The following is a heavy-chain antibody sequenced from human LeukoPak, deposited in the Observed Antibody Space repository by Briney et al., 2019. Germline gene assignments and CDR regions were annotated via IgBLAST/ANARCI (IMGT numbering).Heavy chain of an antibody. V-gene: IGHV4-59*01. D-gene: IGHD1-26*01. Sequence: SETLSLTCTVSGGSISPYYWSWIRQPPGKGLEWIGYIYYSGSTNYNPSLKNRVTISVDTSKNQFSLKLSSVTAADTAVYYCARFNSGSYQHYFDYWGQGTLVTVSS. CDR3: ARFNSGSYQHYFDY. CDR1: GGSISPYY. CDR2: IYYSGST. J-gene: IGHJ4*02.